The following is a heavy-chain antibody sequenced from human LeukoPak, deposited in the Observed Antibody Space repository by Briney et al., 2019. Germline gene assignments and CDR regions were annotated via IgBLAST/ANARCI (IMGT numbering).Heavy chain of an antibody. CDR1: GYTFTSYY. CDR2: ISAYNGNT. J-gene: IGHJ3*02. D-gene: IGHD1-26*01. CDR3: ARVPPLHIVGARAQAFDI. V-gene: IGHV1-18*04. Sequence: GASVKVSCKASGYTFTSYYMHWVRQAPGQGLEWMGWISAYNGNTHYAQKFQGRVTMTTDTSTTTAYMELRSLRSDDTAVYYCARVPPLHIVGARAQAFDIWGQGTMVTVSS.